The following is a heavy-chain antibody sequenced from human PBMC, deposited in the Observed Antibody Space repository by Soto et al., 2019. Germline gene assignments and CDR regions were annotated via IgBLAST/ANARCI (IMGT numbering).Heavy chain of an antibody. D-gene: IGHD2-15*01. Sequence: SETLSLTCTVSGGSISSSSYYWGWIRQPPGKGLEWIGSIYYSGSTYYNPSLKSRVTISVDTSKNQFSLKLSSVTAADTAVYYCARLKGYCSGGSCPRSSAPYAAPDYWGQGTLVTVSS. J-gene: IGHJ4*02. CDR2: IYYSGST. V-gene: IGHV4-39*01. CDR3: ARLKGYCSGGSCPRSSAPYAAPDY. CDR1: GGSISSSSYY.